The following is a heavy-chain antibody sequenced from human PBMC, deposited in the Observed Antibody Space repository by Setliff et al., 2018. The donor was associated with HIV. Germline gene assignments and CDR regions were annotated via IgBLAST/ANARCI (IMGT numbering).Heavy chain of an antibody. CDR2: IYYSGST. CDR3: ARHSCGTTACYGPDM. D-gene: IGHD2-15*01. Sequence: PSETLSLTCTVSGGSIRSTSHYWGWIRQPPGKGLEWIGSIYYSGSTHYNPSLKSRVTVSKDTTKNQLSLRLSSVTAADTAVYYCARHSCGTTACYGPDMWGPGTMVTVSS. V-gene: IGHV4-39*01. CDR1: GGSIRSTSHY. J-gene: IGHJ3*02.